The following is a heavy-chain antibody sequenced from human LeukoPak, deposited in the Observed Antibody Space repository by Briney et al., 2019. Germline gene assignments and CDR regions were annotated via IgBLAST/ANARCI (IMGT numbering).Heavy chain of an antibody. CDR2: TKQDGSEA. V-gene: IGHV3-7*05. CDR1: GFTFSSYW. D-gene: IGHD2-2*01. J-gene: IGHJ4*02. CDR3: ARDRGVVVVGPYFDY. Sequence: GGSLRLSCEVFGFTFSSYWMSWVRQAPGKGLEWVANTKQDGSEAYYVDSVKGRFTIYRDNAKNSLYLQMNSLRAEDTAVYYCARDRGVVVVGPYFDYWGQGTLVTVSS.